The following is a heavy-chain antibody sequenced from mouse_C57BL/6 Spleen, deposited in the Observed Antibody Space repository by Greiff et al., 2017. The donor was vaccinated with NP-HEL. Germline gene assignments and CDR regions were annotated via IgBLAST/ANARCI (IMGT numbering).Heavy chain of an antibody. CDR3: AREYGSGLDY. V-gene: IGHV3-6*01. CDR2: ISYDGSN. D-gene: IGHD1-1*01. J-gene: IGHJ2*01. CDR1: GYSITSGYY. Sequence: DVQLQESGPGLVKPSQSLSLTCSVTGYSITSGYYWNWIRQFPGNKLEWMGYISYDGSNNYNPSLKNRISITRDTSKNQFFLKLNSVTTEDTATYYCAREYGSGLDYWGQGTTLTVSS.